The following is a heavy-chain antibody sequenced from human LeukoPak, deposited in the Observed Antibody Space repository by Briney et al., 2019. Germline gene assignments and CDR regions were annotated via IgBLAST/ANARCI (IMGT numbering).Heavy chain of an antibody. CDR1: GGSFSDYF. D-gene: IGHD5-18*01. J-gene: IGHJ4*02. Sequence: SETLSLTCAVYGGSFSDYFWSWIRRSPGKGLEWIGEINHSGSANYNPSLKSRVTISVDTSKNQFSLKLSSLTAADTAVYFCARVSGTQLWSFDYWGRGTPVSVSS. V-gene: IGHV4-34*01. CDR2: INHSGSA. CDR3: ARVSGTQLWSFDY.